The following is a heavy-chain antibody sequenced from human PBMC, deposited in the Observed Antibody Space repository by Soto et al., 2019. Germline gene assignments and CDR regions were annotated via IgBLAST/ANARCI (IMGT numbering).Heavy chain of an antibody. V-gene: IGHV3-30*18. D-gene: IGHD5-18*01. CDR2: ISYDGSNK. CDR3: AKSSPKTAMVTLVDS. J-gene: IGHJ5*01. CDR1: GFTFSSYG. Sequence: PGGSLRLSCAAFGFTFSSYGMHWVRQAPGKGLEWVAVISYDGSNKYYADSVKGRFTISRDNTKNTLYLQKNSLRAADTAVYYCAKSSPKTAMVTLVDSWGQGTLVTVSS.